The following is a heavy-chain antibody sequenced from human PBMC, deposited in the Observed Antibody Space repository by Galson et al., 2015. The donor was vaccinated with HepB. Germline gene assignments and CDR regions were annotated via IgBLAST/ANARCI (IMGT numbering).Heavy chain of an antibody. Sequence: ETLSLTCAVYGGSFSGYYWSWIRQPPGKGLEWIGEINHSVSTNYNPSLKSRVTISVDTSKNQFSLKLSSVTAADTAVYYCARGQWLVSSTIDYWGQGTLVTVSS. CDR2: INHSVST. CDR1: GGSFSGYY. D-gene: IGHD6-19*01. J-gene: IGHJ4*02. CDR3: ARGQWLVSSTIDY. V-gene: IGHV4-34*01.